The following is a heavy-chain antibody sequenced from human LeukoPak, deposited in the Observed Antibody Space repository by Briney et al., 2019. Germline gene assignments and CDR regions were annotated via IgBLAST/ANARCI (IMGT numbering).Heavy chain of an antibody. Sequence: PSETLSLTCTVSGGSISSYYWSWIRQPPGKGLEWIGYIDYSGSTNYNSPLKGRVTISVDTSRNQFSLKLSSVTAADTAVYYCARRVTMVRGGSWFDPWGQGTLVTVSS. CDR1: GGSISSYY. CDR3: ARRVTMVRGGSWFDP. J-gene: IGHJ5*02. D-gene: IGHD3-10*01. V-gene: IGHV4-59*08. CDR2: IDYSGST.